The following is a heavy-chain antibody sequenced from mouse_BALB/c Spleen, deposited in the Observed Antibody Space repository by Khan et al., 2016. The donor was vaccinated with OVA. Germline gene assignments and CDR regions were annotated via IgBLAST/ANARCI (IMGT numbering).Heavy chain of an antibody. V-gene: IGHV5-6-3*01. J-gene: IGHJ2*01. CDR3: ARMARTIN. Sequence: EVELVESGAGLVQPSGSLTLSCTASGFTFSSYGMSWVRQPPDKRLELVATINSNGGSTYYPASLKGRITITRDNAKNTLYLQMSSLKSEDTAMYYCARMARTINWGQGTTLTVSS. CDR1: GFTFSSYG. CDR2: INSNGGST.